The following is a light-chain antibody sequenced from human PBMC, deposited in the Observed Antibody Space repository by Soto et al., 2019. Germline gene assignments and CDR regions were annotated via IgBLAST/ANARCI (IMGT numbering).Light chain of an antibody. V-gene: IGLV4-69*01. J-gene: IGLJ2*01. CDR1: SGHSSYA. CDR2: VNSDGSH. CDR3: QTWGTGTCV. Sequence: QPVLTQSPSASASLGASVKLTCTLSSGHSSYAIAWHQQQPEKGPRYLMKVNSDGSHSKGDGIPDRFSGSSSGAERYLTISSLQSEDEADYYCQTWGTGTCVFGGGTKLTVL.